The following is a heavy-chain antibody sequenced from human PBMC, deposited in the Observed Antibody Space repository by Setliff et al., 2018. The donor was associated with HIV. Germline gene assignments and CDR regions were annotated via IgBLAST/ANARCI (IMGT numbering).Heavy chain of an antibody. CDR2: IYYSGST. CDR1: GGSISSSSYY. CDR3: ARASTRIGYDSSDYPWFDY. D-gene: IGHD3-22*01. J-gene: IGHJ4*02. V-gene: IGHV4-39*07. Sequence: PSETLSLTCTVSGGSISSSSYYWGWIRQPPGKGLEWIGSIYYSGSTYYNPSLKSRVTISVDTSKNQFSLKLSSVTAADTAVYYCARASTRIGYDSSDYPWFDYWGQGTLVTVSS.